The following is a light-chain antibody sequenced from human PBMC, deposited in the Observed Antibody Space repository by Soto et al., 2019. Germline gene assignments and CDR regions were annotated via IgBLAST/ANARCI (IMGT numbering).Light chain of an antibody. CDR2: LEGSGSY. V-gene: IGLV4-60*02. J-gene: IGLJ2*01. CDR1: SGHSSYI. CDR3: ETRDSNTRV. Sequence: QSVLTQSSSASASLGSSVKLTCTLSSGHSSYIIAWHQKQPGKAPRYLMKLEGSGSYNKGSGVPDRLSGSSSGADRYLTITTLQHEAEADYYIETRDSNTRVFGGGTKLTVL.